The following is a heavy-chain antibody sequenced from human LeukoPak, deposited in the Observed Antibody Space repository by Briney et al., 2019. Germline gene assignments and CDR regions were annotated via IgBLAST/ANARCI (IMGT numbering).Heavy chain of an antibody. CDR3: ATQLYGDYLYY. CDR1: GYTFNGYY. CDR2: INPNSGGT. D-gene: IGHD4-17*01. J-gene: IGHJ4*02. V-gene: IGHV1-2*02. Sequence: ASVKVSCKASGYTFNGYYIHWVRQAPGQGLEWMAWINPNSGGTNYAQKFQARVTMTRDTSISTAYMELSRLTSDDTAVYYCATQLYGDYLYYWGQGTLVTVSS.